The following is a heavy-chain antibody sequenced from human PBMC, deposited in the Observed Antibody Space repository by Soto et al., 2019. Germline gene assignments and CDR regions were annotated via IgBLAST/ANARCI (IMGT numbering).Heavy chain of an antibody. CDR1: GGSISSYY. D-gene: IGHD3-10*01. J-gene: IGHJ4*02. CDR3: ARAAGFGEIFFDY. V-gene: IGHV4-59*01. Sequence: ETLSLTCAVSGGSISSYYWSWIRQPPGKGLEWIGYIYNSGNTNYNPSLKSPVTISVDTSKNQFSLKLTSVTAADTAVYYCARAAGFGEIFFDYWGQGTLVTVSS. CDR2: IYNSGNT.